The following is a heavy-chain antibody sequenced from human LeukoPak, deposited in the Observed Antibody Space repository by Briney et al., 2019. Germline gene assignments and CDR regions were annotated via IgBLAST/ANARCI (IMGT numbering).Heavy chain of an antibody. Sequence: SETLSLTCTVSGGSISSGGYYWSWIRQPPGKGLEWIGYIYHSGSTYYNPSLKSRVTISVDRSKNQFSLKLSSVTAADTAVYYCARASGGYSYGQIDYWGQGTLVTVSS. J-gene: IGHJ4*02. CDR2: IYHSGST. D-gene: IGHD5-18*01. CDR1: GGSISSGGYY. CDR3: ARASGGYSYGQIDY. V-gene: IGHV4-30-2*01.